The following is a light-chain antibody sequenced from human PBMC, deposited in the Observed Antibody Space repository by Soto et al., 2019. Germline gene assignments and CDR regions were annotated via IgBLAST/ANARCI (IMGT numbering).Light chain of an antibody. J-gene: IGLJ1*01. CDR2: GNS. CDR1: SSNIGAGYD. Sequence: QSVLTQPPSVSGAPGQRVTISCTGSSSNIGAGYDVHWYQQLPGTAPKLLIYGNSNRPSGVPDRFSGSKFGTSASLAITGLQAEDEADYYCQSYDSSLSGSNVFGTGTKVPVL. V-gene: IGLV1-40*01. CDR3: QSYDSSLSGSNV.